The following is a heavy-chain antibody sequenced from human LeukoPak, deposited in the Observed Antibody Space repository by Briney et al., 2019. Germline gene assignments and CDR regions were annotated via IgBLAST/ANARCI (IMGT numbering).Heavy chain of an antibody. CDR3: ARGGGTDSSSWYYNWFDP. J-gene: IGHJ5*02. CDR1: GYTFTGYY. D-gene: IGHD6-13*01. Sequence: ASVKVSCTASGYTFTGYYMHWVRQAPGQGLEWMGWINPNSGGTNYAQKFQGWVTMTRDTSISTAYMELSRLRSDDTAVYYCARGGGTDSSSWYYNWFDPWGQGTLVTVSS. V-gene: IGHV1-2*04. CDR2: INPNSGGT.